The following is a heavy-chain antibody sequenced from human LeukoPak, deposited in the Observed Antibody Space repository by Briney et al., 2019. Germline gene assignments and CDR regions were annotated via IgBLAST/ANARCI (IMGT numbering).Heavy chain of an antibody. CDR1: GFTFDDYA. D-gene: IGHD4-17*01. CDR2: ISWNSGSI. J-gene: IGHJ4*02. CDR3: AKGDYGDYPNFDY. Sequence: GGSLRLSCAASGFTFDDYAMHWVRQAPGKGLEWVSGISWNSGSIGYADSVKGRFTISRDNAKNSLYLQMNSLRAEDTALYYCAKGDYGDYPNFDYWGQGTLVTVSS. V-gene: IGHV3-9*01.